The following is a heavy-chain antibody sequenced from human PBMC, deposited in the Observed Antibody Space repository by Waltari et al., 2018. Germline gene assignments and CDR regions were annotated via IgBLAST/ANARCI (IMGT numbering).Heavy chain of an antibody. Sequence: EVQLVESGGGLVQPGGSLRLSCAASGFTFSSYSMNWVRQAPGKGLEWLSYIGSSSGSMDYADSVKGRFTISRDKAKNSLFLEMNSLRAADTAVYYCVRDHRWAFDIWGQGTMVTVSS. CDR2: IGSSSGSM. V-gene: IGHV3-48*01. CDR1: GFTFSSYS. J-gene: IGHJ3*02. CDR3: VRDHRWAFDI. D-gene: IGHD3-16*02.